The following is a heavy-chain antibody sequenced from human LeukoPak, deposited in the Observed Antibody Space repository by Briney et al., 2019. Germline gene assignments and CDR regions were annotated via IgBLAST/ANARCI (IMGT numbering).Heavy chain of an antibody. CDR3: AKDRARITGTADAFDI. V-gene: IGHV3-7*03. D-gene: IGHD1-20*01. Sequence: GESLRLSCTASGFTFSNFWMGWVRQAPGKGLEWVANIKQDETEKFYLGSVKGRFTISRDNAKNSLYLQMNSLRVEDTALYYCAKDRARITGTADAFDIWGQGTMVTVSS. CDR1: GFTFSNFW. J-gene: IGHJ3*02. CDR2: IKQDETEK.